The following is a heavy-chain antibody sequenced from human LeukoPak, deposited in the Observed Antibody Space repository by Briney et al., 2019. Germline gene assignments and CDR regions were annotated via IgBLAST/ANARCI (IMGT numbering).Heavy chain of an antibody. V-gene: IGHV3-20*04. CDR3: AREGRYGAFDI. CDR2: INWNGGGT. J-gene: IGHJ3*02. CDR1: RFTFDNYG. D-gene: IGHD3-9*01. Sequence: PGGSLRLSCAASRFTFDNYGMSWVRQAPGKGLEWVSAINWNGGGTGYADSVKGLFTISRDNAKNSLYLQMNSLRAEDTALYYCAREGRYGAFDIWGQGTMVTVSS.